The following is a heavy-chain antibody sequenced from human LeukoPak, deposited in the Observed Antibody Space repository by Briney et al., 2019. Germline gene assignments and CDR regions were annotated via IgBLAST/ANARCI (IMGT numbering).Heavy chain of an antibody. Sequence: PGGSLRLSCAASGFTFSSYGMHWVRQAPGKGLEWVAVISYDGSNKYYADSVKGRFTISRDNSKNTLYLQMNSLRAEDTALYYCAKDLRGYFYWGQGTLVTVSS. CDR3: AKDLRGYFY. CDR1: GFTFSSYG. J-gene: IGHJ4*02. V-gene: IGHV3-30*18. D-gene: IGHD5-18*01. CDR2: ISYDGSNK.